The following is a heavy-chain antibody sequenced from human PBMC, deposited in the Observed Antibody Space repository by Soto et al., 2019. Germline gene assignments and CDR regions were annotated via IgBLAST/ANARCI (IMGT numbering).Heavy chain of an antibody. J-gene: IGHJ4*02. CDR3: ARVAGARAGDEGGYYFDY. CDR1: GFTFSSYG. CDR2: IWYDGSNK. V-gene: IGHV3-33*01. D-gene: IGHD7-27*01. Sequence: QVQLVESGGGVVQPGRSLRLSCAASGFTFSSYGMHWVRQAPGKGLEWVAVIWYDGSNKYYADSVKGRFTISRDNSKNTLYLQMNSLRAEDTAVYYRARVAGARAGDEGGYYFDYWGQGTLVTVSS.